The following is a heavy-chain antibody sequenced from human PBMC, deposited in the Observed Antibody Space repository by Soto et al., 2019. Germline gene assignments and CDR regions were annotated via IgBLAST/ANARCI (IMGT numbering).Heavy chain of an antibody. J-gene: IGHJ2*01. CDR2: IHYSGST. CDR3: ASDSGSTNWFLDL. D-gene: IGHD3-22*01. CDR1: GGSISTYY. V-gene: IGHV4-59*01. Sequence: PSETLSLTCTVSGGSISTYYWSWIRQPPGKGLEWIGHIHYSGSTNYNPSLKSRVTISVDTSKNQFSLKLSSVTAADTAVYYCASDSGSTNWFLDLWGRGTLVT.